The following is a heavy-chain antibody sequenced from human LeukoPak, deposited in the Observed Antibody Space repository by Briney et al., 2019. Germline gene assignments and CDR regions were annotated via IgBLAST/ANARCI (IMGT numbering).Heavy chain of an antibody. Sequence: GRSLRLSCAAAGFTFRIYGMHWVRQAPGKGLEWVAVISCDGSNKYYADSVKGRFTISRDNSKNTLYLQMNSLRAEDTAVYYRAKDRGYCSGGSCDYFDYWGQGTLVTVSS. CDR1: GFTFRIYG. D-gene: IGHD2-15*01. CDR2: ISCDGSNK. J-gene: IGHJ4*02. CDR3: AKDRGYCSGGSCDYFDY. V-gene: IGHV3-30*18.